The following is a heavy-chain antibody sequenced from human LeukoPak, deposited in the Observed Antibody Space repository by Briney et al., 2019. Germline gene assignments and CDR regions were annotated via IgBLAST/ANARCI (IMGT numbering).Heavy chain of an antibody. CDR2: IKQDESEK. V-gene: IGHV3-7*03. CDR3: AKEGDILTDYLDY. CDR1: GFALSKYW. D-gene: IGHD3-9*01. J-gene: IGHJ4*02. Sequence: PGGSLRLSCAASGFALSKYWMSWVRQAPGKGLEWVANIKQDESEKYYVDSVKGRFTISRDNADNSLHLQMNSLRAEDTALYYCAKEGDILTDYLDYWGQGILVTVSS.